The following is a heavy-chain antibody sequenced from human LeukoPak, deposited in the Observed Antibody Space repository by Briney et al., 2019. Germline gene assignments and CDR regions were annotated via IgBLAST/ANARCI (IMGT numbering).Heavy chain of an antibody. D-gene: IGHD3-10*01. CDR2: ISYDGSNK. Sequence: GGSLRLSCAASGFTFSSYGMHWVCQAPGKGLEWVAVISYDGSNKYYADSVKGRFTISRDNSKNTLYLQMNSLRAEDTAVYYCAKDNRYGSGSFDYWGQGTLVTVSS. CDR1: GFTFSSYG. V-gene: IGHV3-30*18. CDR3: AKDNRYGSGSFDY. J-gene: IGHJ4*02.